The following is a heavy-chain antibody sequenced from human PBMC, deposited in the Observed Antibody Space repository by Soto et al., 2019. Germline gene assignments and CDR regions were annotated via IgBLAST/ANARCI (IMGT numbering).Heavy chain of an antibody. D-gene: IGHD3-16*01. J-gene: IGHJ3*02. CDR1: GGSFSGYY. V-gene: IGHV4-34*01. CDR2: INHSGST. Sequence: SETLSLTCAVYGGSFSGYYWSWIRQPPGKGLEWIGEINHSGSTNYNPSLKSRVTISVDTSRNQFSLKLSSVTAADTAVYYCARPRYRSAFDIWGQGTMVTVSS. CDR3: ARPRYRSAFDI.